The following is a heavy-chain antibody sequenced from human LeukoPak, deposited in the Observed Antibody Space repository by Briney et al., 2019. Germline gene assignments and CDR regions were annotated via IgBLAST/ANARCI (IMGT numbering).Heavy chain of an antibody. CDR3: ARDPMGIFGGLGDNWFDP. V-gene: IGHV4-4*07. CDR2: IYTSGST. D-gene: IGHD3-16*01. Sequence: PSETLSLTCTVSGGSISSYYWSWIRQPAGKGLEWIGRIYTSGSTNYNPSLKSRVTMSVDTSKNQFSLKLSSVTAADTAVYYCARDPMGIFGGLGDNWFDPWGQGTLVTVSS. J-gene: IGHJ5*02. CDR1: GGSISSYY.